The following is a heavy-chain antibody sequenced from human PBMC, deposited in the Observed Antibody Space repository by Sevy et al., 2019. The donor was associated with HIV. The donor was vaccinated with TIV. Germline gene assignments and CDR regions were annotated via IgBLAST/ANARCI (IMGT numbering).Heavy chain of an antibody. CDR1: GFTFSSYS. Sequence: GGSLRLSCAASGFTFSSYSMNWVRQAPGKGLEWVSSISSSSSYIYYADSVKGRFTISRDNAKNSLYLQMNRLRAEDTAVYYFARDGEATTVTPIYYYYYMDVWGKGTTVTVSS. CDR3: ARDGEATTVTPIYYYYYMDV. J-gene: IGHJ6*03. V-gene: IGHV3-21*01. CDR2: ISSSSSYI. D-gene: IGHD4-17*01.